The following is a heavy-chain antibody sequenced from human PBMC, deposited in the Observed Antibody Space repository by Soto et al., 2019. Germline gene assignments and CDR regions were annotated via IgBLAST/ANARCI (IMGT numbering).Heavy chain of an antibody. V-gene: IGHV4-30-2*06. D-gene: IGHD5-12*01. CDR3: VRGGGYDPFDY. CDR2: ISHLENT. J-gene: IGHJ4*02. Sequence: PSETLSLTCTVSGASISYGGFSWRWIRQSPEKGLEWIGYISHLENTYFHPSFKSRLTMSIDRSRNQFSLNLSSVTAADRAVYYCVRGGGYDPFDYWGQRVLVTVSS. CDR1: GASISYGGFS.